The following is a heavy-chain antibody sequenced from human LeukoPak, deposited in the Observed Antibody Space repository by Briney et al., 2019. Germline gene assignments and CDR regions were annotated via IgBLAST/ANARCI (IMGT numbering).Heavy chain of an antibody. CDR1: GGTFSSYA. V-gene: IGHV1-69*04. J-gene: IGHJ4*02. CDR2: IIPILGIA. D-gene: IGHD3-22*01. CDR3: ARAETPTYYYDSSGYSFDY. Sequence: GSSVKVSCKASGGTFSSYAISWVRQAPGQGLEWMGRIIPILGIANYAQKFQGRVTITADKSTSTAYMELSSLRSEDTAVYYCARAETPTYYYDSSGYSFDYWGQGTLVTVPS.